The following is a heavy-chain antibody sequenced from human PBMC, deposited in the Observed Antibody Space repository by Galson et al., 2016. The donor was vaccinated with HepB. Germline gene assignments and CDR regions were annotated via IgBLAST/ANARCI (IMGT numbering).Heavy chain of an antibody. D-gene: IGHD1-1*01. CDR3: AHRYRGCNWDDGDFDY. J-gene: IGHJ4*02. V-gene: IGHV2-5*02. Sequence: PALVKPTQTLTLTCTFSGFSLSTSGVGVGWIRQPPGKALEWLALIYWDNDKRYSPSLKSRLTITKDTSKNQVVLTMTNMDPVDTATYYCAHRYRGCNWDDGDFDYGGQGTLVTVSS. CDR1: GFSLSTSGVG. CDR2: IYWDNDK.